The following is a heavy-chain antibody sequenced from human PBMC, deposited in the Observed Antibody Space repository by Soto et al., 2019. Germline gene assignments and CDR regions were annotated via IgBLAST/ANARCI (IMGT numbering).Heavy chain of an antibody. CDR3: ARSIVVVTALDY. CDR1: GYTVSELS. Sequence: ASVKVSCKVSGYTVSELSMHWVRQAPGKRLEWMGGYDVEAGKTIYAQKFQDRVTMTRSTSTSTAYMELSSLRSEDTAVYYCARSIVVVTALDYWGQGTLVTVSS. J-gene: IGHJ4*02. D-gene: IGHD2-21*02. CDR2: YDVEAGKT. V-gene: IGHV1-24*01.